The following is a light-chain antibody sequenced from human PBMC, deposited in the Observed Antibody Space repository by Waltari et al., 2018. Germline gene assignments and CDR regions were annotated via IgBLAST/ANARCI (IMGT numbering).Light chain of an antibody. V-gene: IGKV3-11*01. Sequence: SLSPGERATLSCRASQSVSSYLAWYQQKPGQAPRLLIYDASNRATGIPARFSGSGSGTDFTLTISSLEPEDFAVYYCQQRSNWPPEITFGGGTKVEIK. CDR3: QQRSNWPPEIT. CDR1: QSVSSY. CDR2: DAS. J-gene: IGKJ4*01.